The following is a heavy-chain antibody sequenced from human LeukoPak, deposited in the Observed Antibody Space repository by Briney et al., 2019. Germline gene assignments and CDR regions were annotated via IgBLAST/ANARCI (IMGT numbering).Heavy chain of an antibody. CDR2: ISSDGIQK. CDR3: ASTSSGWYGYYFDY. J-gene: IGHJ4*02. V-gene: IGHV3-33*08. Sequence: GGSLRLSCAASEFSSTAYGMHWVRQAPGRGLEWVTHISSDGIQKYYADSVKGRFTISRDNAKNSLYLQMNSLRAEDTAVYYCASTSSGWYGYYFDYWGQGTLVTVSS. D-gene: IGHD6-19*01. CDR1: EFSSTAYG.